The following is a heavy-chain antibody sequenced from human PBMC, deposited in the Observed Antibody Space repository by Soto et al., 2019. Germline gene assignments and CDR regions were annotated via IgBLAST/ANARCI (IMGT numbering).Heavy chain of an antibody. CDR2: IYPSNSET. V-gene: IGHV5-51*01. Sequence: PGESLKISCKASGYTFTSYWIGWVRQMPGKGLEWMGIIYPSNSETRFSPSFQGQVTLSDDKSIFTAYLQWSSLKASDTAIYYCARQAYHYDTYSFGYWGQGTLVTVTS. D-gene: IGHD3-22*01. J-gene: IGHJ4*02. CDR3: ARQAYHYDTYSFGY. CDR1: GYTFTSYW.